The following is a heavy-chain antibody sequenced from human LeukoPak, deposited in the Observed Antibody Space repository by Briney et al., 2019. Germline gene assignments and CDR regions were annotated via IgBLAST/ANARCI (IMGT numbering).Heavy chain of an antibody. CDR2: IYYSGST. J-gene: IGHJ6*03. CDR3: ARSPGDYGDYYYMDV. D-gene: IGHD4-17*01. Sequence: SETLSLTCTVSGGSISSSSYYWGWIRQPPGKGLEWIGSIYYSGSTYYNPSLKSRVTISVDTSKNQFSLKLSSVTAADTAVYYCARSPGDYGDYYYMDVWGKGTTVTISS. V-gene: IGHV4-39*01. CDR1: GGSISSSSYY.